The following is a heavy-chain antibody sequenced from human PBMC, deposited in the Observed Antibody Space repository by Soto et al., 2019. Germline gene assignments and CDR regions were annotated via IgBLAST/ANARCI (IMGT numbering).Heavy chain of an antibody. D-gene: IGHD6-19*01. V-gene: IGHV3-30-3*01. Sequence: QVQLVESGGGVVQPGRSLRLSCAASGFTFSSYAMHWVRQAPGKGLEWVAVISYDGSNKYYADSVKGRFTISRDNSKNSQYLQMNSLRAEGTAVYYCARDGAPKAQWLAQGGFDPWGQGTLVTVSS. J-gene: IGHJ5*02. CDR3: ARDGAPKAQWLAQGGFDP. CDR2: ISYDGSNK. CDR1: GFTFSSYA.